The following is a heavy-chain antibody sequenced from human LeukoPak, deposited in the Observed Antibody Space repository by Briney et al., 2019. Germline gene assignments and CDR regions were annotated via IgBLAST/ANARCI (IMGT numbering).Heavy chain of an antibody. V-gene: IGHV3-30*02. CDR3: AKDSLFGELLVPDAFDI. D-gene: IGHD3-10*02. J-gene: IGHJ3*02. CDR1: GFTFSSYG. CDR2: IRYDGSNK. Sequence: PGGSLRLSCAASGFTFSSYGMHWVRQAPGKGLEWVAFIRYDGSNKYYADSVKGRFTISRDNSKNTLYLQMNSLRAEDTAVYYCAKDSLFGELLVPDAFDIWGQGTMVTVSS.